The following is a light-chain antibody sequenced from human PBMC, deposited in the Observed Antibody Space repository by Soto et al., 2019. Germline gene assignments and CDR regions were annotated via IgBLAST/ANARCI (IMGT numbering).Light chain of an antibody. Sequence: EMVMTRSPATLKVSPGERATLSCRASQSVSSNLAWYQQKPGQAPRLLIYGASSRATGIPDRFSGSGSGTDFTLTISSLEPEDFAVYYCQQYGSSPWTFGQGTK. V-gene: IGKV3-20*01. J-gene: IGKJ1*01. CDR3: QQYGSSPWT. CDR1: QSVSSN. CDR2: GAS.